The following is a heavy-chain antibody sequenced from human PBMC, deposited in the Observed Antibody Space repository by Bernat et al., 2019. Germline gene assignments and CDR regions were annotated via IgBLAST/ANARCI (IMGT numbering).Heavy chain of an antibody. CDR2: IIPIFGTA. D-gene: IGHD2-2*01. J-gene: IGHJ3*02. CDR3: ARGGLGHCSSTSCSTRDAFDI. V-gene: IGHV1-69*06. CDR1: GGTFSSYA. Sequence: QVQLVQSGAEVKKPGSSVKVSCKASGGTFSSYAISWVRQAPGQGLEWMGGIIPIFGTANYAQKFQGRVTITADKSTSTAYMGLSSLRSEDTAVYYCARGGLGHCSSTSCSTRDAFDIWGQGTMVTVSS.